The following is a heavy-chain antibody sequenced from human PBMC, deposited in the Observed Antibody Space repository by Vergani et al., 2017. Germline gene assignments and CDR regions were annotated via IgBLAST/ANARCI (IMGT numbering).Heavy chain of an antibody. Sequence: EVQLVESGGGLVKPGGSLRLSCAASGFTFSNAWMSWVRQAPGKGLEWVGRIKSKTDGGTTDYAAPVKGRFTISRDDSKNTLYLQMNSLKTEDTAVYYCAKDLAAAELIDYWGQGTLVTVSS. J-gene: IGHJ4*02. CDR1: GFTFSNAW. CDR2: IKSKTDGGTT. V-gene: IGHV3-15*01. D-gene: IGHD6-13*01. CDR3: AKDLAAAELIDY.